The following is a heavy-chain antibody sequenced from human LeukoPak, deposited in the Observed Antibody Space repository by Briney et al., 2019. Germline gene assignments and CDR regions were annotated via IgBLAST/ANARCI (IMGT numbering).Heavy chain of an antibody. V-gene: IGHV4-39*07. CDR2: IYYSGST. CDR1: GGSISSSSYY. Sequence: SSETLSLTCTVSGGSISSSSYYWGWIRQPPGKGLEWIGSIYYSGSTYYNPSLKSRVTISVDTSKNQFSLKLSSVTAADTAVYYCASMGLYGSGSYFSIWGQGTMVTVSS. J-gene: IGHJ3*02. CDR3: ASMGLYGSGSYFSI. D-gene: IGHD3-10*01.